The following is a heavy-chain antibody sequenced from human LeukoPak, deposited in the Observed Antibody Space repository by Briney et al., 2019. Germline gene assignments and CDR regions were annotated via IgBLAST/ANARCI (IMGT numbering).Heavy chain of an antibody. Sequence: GGSLRLSCAASGFTFSSYAMHWVRQAPGKGLEWVAVISYDGSNKYYADSVKGRFTISRDNSKNTLYLQMNSLRAEDTAVYYCAKGVESYCSSTSCYYYYYMDVWGKGTTVTISS. CDR1: GFTFSSYA. CDR2: ISYDGSNK. J-gene: IGHJ6*03. D-gene: IGHD2-2*01. V-gene: IGHV3-30*04. CDR3: AKGVESYCSSTSCYYYYYMDV.